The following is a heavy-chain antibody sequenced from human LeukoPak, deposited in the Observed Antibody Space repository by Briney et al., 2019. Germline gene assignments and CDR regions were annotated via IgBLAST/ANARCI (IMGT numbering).Heavy chain of an antibody. V-gene: IGHV4-61*05. CDR3: ARGAASATGDWFDP. CDR2: IYYSGST. D-gene: IGHD6-13*01. Sequence: KPSETLSLTCTVSGGSISSSSYYWGWIRQPPGKGLEWIGYIYYSGSTKYNPSLKSRVTRSVDTSKHAFSLRLSSVTAADTAVYYCARGAASATGDWFDPWGQGTLVTVSS. J-gene: IGHJ5*02. CDR1: GGSISSSSYY.